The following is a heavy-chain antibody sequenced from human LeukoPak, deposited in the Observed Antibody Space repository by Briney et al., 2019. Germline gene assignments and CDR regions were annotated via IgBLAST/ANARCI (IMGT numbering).Heavy chain of an antibody. CDR2: IGNSGSTI. Sequence: GGSLRLSCEASGLTFSTYEMNWVRQTPGKGLEWVSCIGNSGSTIYYADSVKGRFTISRDNAKNSLYLHINSLRAEDTAVYYCAELGITMIGGVWGKGTTVTISP. CDR3: AELGITMIGGV. D-gene: IGHD3-10*02. V-gene: IGHV3-48*03. J-gene: IGHJ6*04. CDR1: GLTFSTYE.